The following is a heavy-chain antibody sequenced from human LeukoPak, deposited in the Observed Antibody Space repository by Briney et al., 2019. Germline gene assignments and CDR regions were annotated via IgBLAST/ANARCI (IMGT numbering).Heavy chain of an antibody. J-gene: IGHJ3*02. CDR2: IYYSGST. D-gene: IGHD5-18*01. CDR3: ARGNGYSYGYRHAGAFDI. Sequence: SETLSLTCTVSGGSISSSSYYWGWIRQPPGKGLEWIGSIYYSGSTYYNPSLKSRVTISVDTSKNQFSLKLSSVTAADTAVYYCARGNGYSYGYRHAGAFDIWGQGTMVTVSS. CDR1: GGSISSSSYY. V-gene: IGHV4-39*07.